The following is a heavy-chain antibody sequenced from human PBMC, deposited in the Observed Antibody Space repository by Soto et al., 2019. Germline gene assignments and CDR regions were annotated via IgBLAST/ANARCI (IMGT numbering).Heavy chain of an antibody. CDR2: INQDGSEK. V-gene: IGHV3-7*03. J-gene: IGHJ4*02. Sequence: HPGGSLRLSCVASGFTFSRFWMNWIRQIPGKWLEWVAIINQDGSEKFYVDSVKGRFTISRDTAKNSLFLQMNSLRAEDTAVYYCARKMMGSFDSWGQGXLVTVYS. CDR1: GFTFSRFW. D-gene: IGHD3-16*01. CDR3: ARKMMGSFDS.